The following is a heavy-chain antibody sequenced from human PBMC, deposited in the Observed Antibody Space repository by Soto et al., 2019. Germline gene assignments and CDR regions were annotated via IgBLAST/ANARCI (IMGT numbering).Heavy chain of an antibody. CDR1: GFTFSSYG. D-gene: IGHD3-22*01. Sequence: ESGGGVVQPGRSLRLSCAASGFTFSSYGMHWVRQAPGKGLDWVAAISYDGSNQYYADSVKGRFTISRDDSKNTLYLQVNSLRPEDTAVYYWAKLKYSFDSSGFSIDYWGQGTLVTVSS. CDR3: AKLKYSFDSSGFSIDY. CDR2: ISYDGSNQ. V-gene: IGHV3-30*18. J-gene: IGHJ4*02.